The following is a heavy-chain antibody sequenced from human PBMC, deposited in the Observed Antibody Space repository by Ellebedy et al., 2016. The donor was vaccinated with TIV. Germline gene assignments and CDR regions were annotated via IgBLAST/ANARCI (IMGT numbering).Heavy chain of an antibody. D-gene: IGHD1-1*01. J-gene: IGHJ4*02. Sequence: AASVKVSCKASGYTFTNNASTWVRQAPGQGLEWMGWISTENRNTNYAQKFQGRVTLTTEKSTNTAYKELTNLRSDDTVVYYCARDQSTAVFDHWGQGTLITVSS. CDR3: ARDQSTAVFDH. V-gene: IGHV1-18*01. CDR1: GYTFTNNA. CDR2: ISTENRNT.